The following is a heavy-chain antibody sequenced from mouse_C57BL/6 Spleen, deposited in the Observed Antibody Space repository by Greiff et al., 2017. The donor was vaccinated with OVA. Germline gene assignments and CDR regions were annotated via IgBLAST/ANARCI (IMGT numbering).Heavy chain of an antibody. D-gene: IGHD2-12*01. J-gene: IGHJ3*01. CDR2: ISDGGSYT. V-gene: IGHV5-4*01. CDR1: GFTFSSYA. Sequence: EVHLVESGGGLVKPGGSLKLSCAASGFTFSSYAMSWVRQTPEKRLEWVATISDGGSYTYYPDNVKGRFTISRDNAKDNLYLQMSHLKSEDTAMYYCARDKNYMAYWGQGTLVTVSA. CDR3: ARDKNYMAY.